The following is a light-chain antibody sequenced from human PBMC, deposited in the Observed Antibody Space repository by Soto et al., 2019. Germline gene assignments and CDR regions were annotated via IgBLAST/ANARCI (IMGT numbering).Light chain of an antibody. CDR2: AAS. V-gene: IGKV1D-12*01. CDR3: QQASSFPLT. Sequence: DIQMTQSPSFVSASVGDSVTITCRASQGINTWLAWYQQKPGKAPKFLIYAASSLQRGVPPRFSGSGSGTDFSLSINSLQPEDFATYFCQQASSFPLTFGGGTKIE. CDR1: QGINTW. J-gene: IGKJ4*01.